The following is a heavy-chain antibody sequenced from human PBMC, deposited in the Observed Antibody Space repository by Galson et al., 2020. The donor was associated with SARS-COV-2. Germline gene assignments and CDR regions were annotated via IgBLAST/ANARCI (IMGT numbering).Heavy chain of an antibody. CDR2: IGTAGHT. CDR1: GFTFSSYD. J-gene: IGHJ6*03. D-gene: IGHD3-10*01. CDR3: AGGDMVRGGYYYYYYMDV. Sequence: GESLKIYCAASGFTFSSYDMHWVRQATGKGLEWVSAIGTAGHTYYPGSVKGRFTISRENAKNSLYLQMNSLRAGDTAVYYCAGGDMVRGGYYYYYYMDVWGKGTTVTVSS. V-gene: IGHV3-13*01.